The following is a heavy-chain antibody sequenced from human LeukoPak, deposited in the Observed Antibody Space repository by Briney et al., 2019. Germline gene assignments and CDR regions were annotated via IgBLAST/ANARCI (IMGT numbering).Heavy chain of an antibody. D-gene: IGHD2-2*01. V-gene: IGHV4-4*09. CDR2: IYTSGST. J-gene: IGHJ6*03. Sequence: SETLSLTCTVSGGSISSYYWSWIRQPPGKGLEWIGYIYTSGSTNYNPSLKSRVTISVDTSKNQFSLKLSSVTAADTAVYYCARHIICSSTSCPYYYYYMDVWGKGTTVTVSS. CDR3: ARHIICSSTSCPYYYYYMDV. CDR1: GGSISSYY.